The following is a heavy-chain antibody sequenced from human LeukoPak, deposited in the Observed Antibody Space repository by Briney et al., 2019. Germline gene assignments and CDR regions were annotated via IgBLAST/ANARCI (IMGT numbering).Heavy chain of an antibody. D-gene: IGHD3-22*01. CDR1: GGTFSIYA. J-gene: IGHJ4*02. CDR3: ASGNDYDSSGFDY. V-gene: IGHV1-69*05. Sequence: ASVKVSCKASGGTFSIYAISWVRQAPGQGLEWMGGVIPSFGTANYAQKFRRRVTITTDESTSTAYMELSRLRSEDRAVYYCASGNDYDSSGFDYWGQGTLVTVSS. CDR2: VIPSFGTA.